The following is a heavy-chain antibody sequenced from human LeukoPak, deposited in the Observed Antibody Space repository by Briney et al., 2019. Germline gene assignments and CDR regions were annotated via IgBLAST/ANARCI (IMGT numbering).Heavy chain of an antibody. J-gene: IGHJ2*01. CDR1: GFTFSSYA. CDR2: ISYDGSNK. D-gene: IGHD6-19*01. Sequence: GGSLRLSCAASGFTFSSYAMHWVRQAPGKGLEWVAVISYDGSNKYYADSVKGRFTISRDNSKNTLYLQMNSLRAEDTAVYYCARDPTPAVIPYWYFDLWGRGTLVNVSS. CDR3: ARDPTPAVIPYWYFDL. V-gene: IGHV3-30*01.